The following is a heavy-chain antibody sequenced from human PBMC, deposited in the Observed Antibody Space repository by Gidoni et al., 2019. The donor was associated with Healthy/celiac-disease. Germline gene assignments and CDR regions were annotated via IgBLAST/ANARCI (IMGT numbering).Heavy chain of an antibody. CDR3: AREGIAAAGIDP. CDR1: GGSFSGYY. Sequence: QVQLQQWGAGLLKPSDTLSLTCAVYGGSFSGYYWSWIRQPPGKGLEWIGEINHSGSTNYNPSLKSRVTISVDTSKNQFSLKLSSVTAANTAVYYCAREGIAAAGIDPWGQGTLVTVSS. J-gene: IGHJ5*02. V-gene: IGHV4-34*01. CDR2: INHSGST. D-gene: IGHD6-13*01.